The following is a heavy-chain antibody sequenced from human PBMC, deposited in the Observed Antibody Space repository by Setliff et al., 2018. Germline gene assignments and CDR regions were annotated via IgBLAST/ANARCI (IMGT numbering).Heavy chain of an antibody. CDR2: IHTGST. CDR1: GGSISSDI. J-gene: IGHJ6*03. V-gene: IGHV4-4*08. CDR3: ARAPPNRYSGSYEYFYMDV. Sequence: PSETLSLTCTVSGGSISSDIWSWIRQPPGKGLEWIGQIHTGSTNYNPSLRSRVTISVDMSKNQFSLKPNSVTAADTAVYYCARAPPNRYSGSYEYFYMDVWGKGTTVTVSS. D-gene: IGHD1-26*01.